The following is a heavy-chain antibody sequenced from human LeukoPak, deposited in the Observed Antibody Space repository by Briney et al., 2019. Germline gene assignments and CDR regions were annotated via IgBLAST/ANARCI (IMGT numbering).Heavy chain of an antibody. CDR1: GFTFSSYA. J-gene: IGHJ4*02. V-gene: IGHV3-23*01. Sequence: GGSLRLSCAASGFTFSSYAMSWVRQAPGKGLEWVSAISGSGGSTYYADSVKGRFTISRDNAKNSLYLQMNSLRAEDTAVYYCARGLQSLARDYFDYWGQGTLVTVSS. CDR3: ARGLQSLARDYFDY. CDR2: ISGSGGST. D-gene: IGHD4-11*01.